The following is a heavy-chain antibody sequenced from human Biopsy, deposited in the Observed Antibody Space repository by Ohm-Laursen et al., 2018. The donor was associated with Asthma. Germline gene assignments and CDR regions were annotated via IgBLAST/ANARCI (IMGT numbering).Heavy chain of an antibody. CDR1: GGSISSDY. Sequence: TLSLTCPVSGGSISSDYWSWLRQSPGKGLEWIGYIHNSGNTNYNPSLKSRVTISLDTSKNHFSLRLSFVTAADTAVYYCARGDSSNWSHYYFDYWGQGTLVTVSS. D-gene: IGHD3-22*01. CDR2: IHNSGNT. CDR3: ARGDSSNWSHYYFDY. V-gene: IGHV4-59*01. J-gene: IGHJ4*02.